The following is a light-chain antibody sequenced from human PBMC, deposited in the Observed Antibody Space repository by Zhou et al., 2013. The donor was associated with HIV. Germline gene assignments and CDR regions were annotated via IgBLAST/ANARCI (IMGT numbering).Light chain of an antibody. CDR2: QAS. Sequence: DIQMTQSPSTLSASVGDRVTITCRASEDIRSGLAWYQQKPRKAPKLLIYQASSLESGVPSRFSGSGSGTEFILTINSLQPDDFATYYCQQYNTYSPTTFGQGTKVEIK. CDR1: EDIRSG. J-gene: IGKJ1*01. CDR3: QQYNTYSPTT. V-gene: IGKV1-5*03.